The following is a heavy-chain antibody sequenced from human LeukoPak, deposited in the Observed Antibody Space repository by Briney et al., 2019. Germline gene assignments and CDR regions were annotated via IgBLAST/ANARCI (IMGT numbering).Heavy chain of an antibody. D-gene: IGHD2-15*01. V-gene: IGHV3-23*01. CDR3: AKDPVYRSGYHDAFDI. CDR2: ISGSGGST. J-gene: IGHJ3*02. Sequence: QPGGSLRLSCAASGFTFSSYAMSWVRQAPGKGLEWVSAISGSGGSTYYADSVKGRFTISRDNSKNTLYLQMNSLRAEDTAVYYCAKDPVYRSGYHDAFDIWGQGTMVTVSS. CDR1: GFTFSSYA.